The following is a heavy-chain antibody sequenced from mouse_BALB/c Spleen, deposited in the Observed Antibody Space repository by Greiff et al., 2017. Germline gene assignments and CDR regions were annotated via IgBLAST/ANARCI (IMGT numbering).Heavy chain of an antibody. CDR3: ARRYYGYDDGYYGMDY. V-gene: IGHV1-87*01. CDR1: GYTFTSYW. Sequence: VQLQQSGAELARPGASVKLSCKASGYTFTSYWMQWVKQRPGQGLEWIGAIYPGDGDTRYTQKFKGKATLTADKSSSTAYMQLSSMASEDSAVYYCARRYYGYDDGYYGMDYWGQGTSVTVSA. J-gene: IGHJ4*01. CDR2: IYPGDGDT. D-gene: IGHD2-14*01.